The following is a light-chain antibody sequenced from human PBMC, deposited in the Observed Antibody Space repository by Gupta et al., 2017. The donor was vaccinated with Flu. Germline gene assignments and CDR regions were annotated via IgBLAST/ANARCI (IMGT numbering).Light chain of an antibody. V-gene: IGLV1-44*01. CDR2: NDH. CDR3: AAWDDNQTALSADGILTGLWV. Sequence: CYQSHPGTAHRLLIYNDHQLPSGVPNRFSGSKSGTSASPDIGGLQSEDEADYYSAAWDDNQTALSADGILTGLWVFGGGTKLSVL. J-gene: IGLJ3*02.